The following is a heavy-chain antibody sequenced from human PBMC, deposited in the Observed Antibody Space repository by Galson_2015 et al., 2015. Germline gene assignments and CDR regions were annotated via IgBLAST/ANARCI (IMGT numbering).Heavy chain of an antibody. CDR3: AREAVGVVVPAAIPNWFDP. D-gene: IGHD2-2*02. CDR2: ISSSSSYI. Sequence: SLRLSCAASGFTFSSYSMNWVRQAPGKGLEWVSSISSSSSYIYYADSVKGRFTISRDNAKNSLYLQMNSLRAEDTAVYYCAREAVGVVVPAAIPNWFDPWSQGTLVTVSS. CDR1: GFTFSSYS. J-gene: IGHJ5*02. V-gene: IGHV3-21*01.